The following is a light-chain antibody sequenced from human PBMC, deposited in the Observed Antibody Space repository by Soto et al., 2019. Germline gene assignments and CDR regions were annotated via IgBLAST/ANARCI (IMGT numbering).Light chain of an antibody. CDR1: SGDIGSYNR. Sequence: QSALTQPAYVSWSPGQSITISCTGTSGDIGSYNRVSWYQQHPGKAPKLITYEVTDRPSGVSNRFSGSKSGNTASLTISGLQAEDEAEYYCSSYTNINTRACVFGTGTKVTVL. CDR3: SSYTNINTRACV. CDR2: EVT. V-gene: IGLV2-14*01. J-gene: IGLJ1*01.